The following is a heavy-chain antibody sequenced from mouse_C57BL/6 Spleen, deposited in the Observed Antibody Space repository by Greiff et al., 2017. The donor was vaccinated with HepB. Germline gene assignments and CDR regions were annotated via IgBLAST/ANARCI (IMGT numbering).Heavy chain of an antibody. CDR2: IDPETGGT. Sequence: QVQLQQSGAELVRPGASVTLSCKASGYTFTDYEMHWVKQTPAHGLEWIGAIDPETGGTAYNQKFKGKAILTADKSSSTAYMELRSLTSEDSAVYYCTQIYYGSWFAYWGQGTLVTVSA. D-gene: IGHD2-2*01. V-gene: IGHV1-15*01. CDR3: TQIYYGSWFAY. CDR1: GYTFTDYE. J-gene: IGHJ3*01.